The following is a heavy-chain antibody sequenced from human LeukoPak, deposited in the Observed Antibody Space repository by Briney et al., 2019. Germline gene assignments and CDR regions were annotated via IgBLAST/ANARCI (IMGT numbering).Heavy chain of an antibody. V-gene: IGHV3-23*01. D-gene: IGHD3-10*01. CDR3: AXAXFLXLLSHLPRFMDV. CDR1: GFTFSSYA. Sequence: PGGSLRLSCAASGFTFSSYAMSWVRQAPGKGLEWVSAISGSGGSTYYADSVKGRFTISRDNSKNTLYMQMNSLRAEDTAVYYCAXAXFLXLLSHLPRFMDVWGQGTTVTVSS. CDR2: ISGSGGST. J-gene: IGHJ6*02.